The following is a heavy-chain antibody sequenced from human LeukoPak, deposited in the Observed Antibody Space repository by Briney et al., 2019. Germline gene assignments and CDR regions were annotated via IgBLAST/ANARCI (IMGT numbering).Heavy chain of an antibody. CDR3: AKSFGAYCGGDCYSP. D-gene: IGHD2-21*02. J-gene: IGHJ4*02. CDR1: GFTFSNYA. Sequence: PGGSLRLSCAASGFTFSNYAMSWVRQAPGKGLEWVSAISGSGGSTYYADSVKGRFTISRNNSKNTLYLQMNSLRAEDTAVYYCAKSFGAYCGGDCYSPWGQGTLVTVSS. V-gene: IGHV3-23*01. CDR2: ISGSGGST.